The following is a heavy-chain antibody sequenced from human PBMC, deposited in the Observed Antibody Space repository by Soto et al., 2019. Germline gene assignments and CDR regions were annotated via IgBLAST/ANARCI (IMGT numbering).Heavy chain of an antibody. CDR1: GGSMRNYF. CDR2: IHYSGTT. CDR3: AAGEASSRNLAPYYLDF. J-gene: IGHJ4*02. Sequence: SETLSLTCTVSGGSMRNYFWTWIRQTPGKGLEWIGYIHYSGTTSFFPSYNPSLRSRATISEDTSKNQFSLKLLSVTTADTAVYFCAAGEASSRNLAPYYLDFWGQGTLVTVSS. D-gene: IGHD6-13*01. V-gene: IGHV4-59*01.